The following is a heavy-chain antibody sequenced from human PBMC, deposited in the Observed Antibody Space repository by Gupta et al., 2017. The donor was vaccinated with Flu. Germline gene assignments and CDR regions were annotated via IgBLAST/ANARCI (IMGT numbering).Heavy chain of an antibody. D-gene: IGHD3-22*01. Sequence: EVQLVESGGGLVKPGGSLRLSCAASGFTFSSYSMNWVRQAPGKGLEWVSSISSSSSYIYYADSVKGRFTISRDNAKNSLYLQMNSLRAEDTAVYYCARDSPRDYYDSSGDSARPDYWGQGTLVTVSS. V-gene: IGHV3-21*01. CDR1: GFTFSSYS. CDR3: ARDSPRDYYDSSGDSARPDY. CDR2: ISSSSSYI. J-gene: IGHJ4*02.